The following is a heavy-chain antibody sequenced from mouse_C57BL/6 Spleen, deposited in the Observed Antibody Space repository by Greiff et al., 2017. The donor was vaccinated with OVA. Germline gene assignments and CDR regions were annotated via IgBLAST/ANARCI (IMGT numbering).Heavy chain of an antibody. CDR2: INPYNGGT. CDR3: ARGDYHYYAMDY. CDR1: GYTFTDYY. D-gene: IGHD2-4*01. Sequence: VQLQQSGPVLVKPGASVKMSCKASGYTFTDYYMNWVKQSHGKSLEWIGVINPYNGGTSYNQKFKGKATLTVDKSSSTAYMELNSLTSEDSAVYYCARGDYHYYAMDYGGQGTSVTVAS. V-gene: IGHV1-19*01. J-gene: IGHJ4*01.